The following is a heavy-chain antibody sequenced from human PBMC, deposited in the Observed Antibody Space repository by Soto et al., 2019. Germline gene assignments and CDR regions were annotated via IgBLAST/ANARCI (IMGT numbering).Heavy chain of an antibody. V-gene: IGHV4-31*03. CDR3: ARDSRDYRTRHNWFDP. D-gene: IGHD4-17*01. CDR2: IDYGGST. CDR1: SGAMSSSSYS. Sequence: PSETLSLTRTVPSGAMSSSSYSWGLILQPPEKGLEWIGYIDYGGSTYYNPSLKTRALISLDPSANQFSLNVRSVTAADTAVYYCARDSRDYRTRHNWFDPWGQGTLVTVSS. J-gene: IGHJ5*02.